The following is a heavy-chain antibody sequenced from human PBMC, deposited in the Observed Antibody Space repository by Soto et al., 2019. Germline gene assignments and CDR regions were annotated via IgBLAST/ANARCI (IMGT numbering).Heavy chain of an antibody. V-gene: IGHV3-21*01. CDR1: GSTMSTYT. D-gene: IGHD3-16*02. CDR3: ARSPSIVIAQTGRPTSFDR. CDR2: ITPNGTNI. J-gene: IGHJ5*02. Sequence: WGSLRLSCAASGSTMSTYTFNWVRHAPGKGLEWVASITPNGTNIFYSDSVKGRCTISRDNAKNSLFLQMHSPRAEGTAIYYFARSPSIVIAQTGRPTSFDRWGQGALVTVSS.